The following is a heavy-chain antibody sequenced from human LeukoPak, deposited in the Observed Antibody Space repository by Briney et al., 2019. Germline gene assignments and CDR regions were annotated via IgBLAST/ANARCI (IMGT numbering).Heavy chain of an antibody. J-gene: IGHJ5*01. CDR3: ARHYSSGWSDC. V-gene: IGHV4-59*08. CDR2: ANT. D-gene: IGHD6-19*01. Sequence: SETLSLTCTVSGGSVSSYSWTWIRQPPGEGLEWIGANTNYNPSLKSRVTISVDTSKNQFSLKLNSVTAADTAVYYCARHYSSGWSDCWGQGTLVTVSS. CDR1: GGSVSSYS.